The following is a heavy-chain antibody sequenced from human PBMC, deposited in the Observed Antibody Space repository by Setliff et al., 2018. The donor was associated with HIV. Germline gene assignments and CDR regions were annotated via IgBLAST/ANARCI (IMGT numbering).Heavy chain of an antibody. V-gene: IGHV4-34*01. Sequence: PSETLSLTCTVSGGSISSHFWSWIRQPPGKGLEWIGEINHSGSTNYNPSLKSRVTISVDTSKNQFSLKLSSVTAADTAVYYCARGKGSSWYALPVDYWGQGTLVTVSS. D-gene: IGHD6-13*01. CDR3: ARGKGSSWYALPVDY. CDR1: GGSISSHF. J-gene: IGHJ4*02. CDR2: INHSGST.